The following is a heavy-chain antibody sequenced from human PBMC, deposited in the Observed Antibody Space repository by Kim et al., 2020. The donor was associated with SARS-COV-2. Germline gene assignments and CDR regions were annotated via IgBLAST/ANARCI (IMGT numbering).Heavy chain of an antibody. Sequence: SETLSLTCTVSGGSIDSGDYYWSWIRQPPGKGLEWIGYLYYTGSAGSAHYTPSLRSRLSISADMSKNQFSLKLTSVTAADTAVYYCARYYYDASGQTDIDIWGQGTLAT. CDR3: ARYYYDASGQTDIDI. V-gene: IGHV4-30-4*01. D-gene: IGHD3-22*01. CDR1: GGSIDSGDYY. J-gene: IGHJ4*02. CDR2: LYYTGSAGSA.